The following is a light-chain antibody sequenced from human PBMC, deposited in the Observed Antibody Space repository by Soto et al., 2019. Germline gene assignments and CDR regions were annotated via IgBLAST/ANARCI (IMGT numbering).Light chain of an antibody. Sequence: DIQRTHALSSPSASLHGRVTITCRASQSVFNYLHWYQQKPGRAPILLNDDISTLQSGVPSLFSGSGSRTDFTLISSSLPQEDAATYYCQHGNYTPTFGQGTKVDIK. J-gene: IGKJ1*01. CDR2: DIS. CDR3: QHGNYTPT. CDR1: QSVFNY. V-gene: IGKV1-39*01.